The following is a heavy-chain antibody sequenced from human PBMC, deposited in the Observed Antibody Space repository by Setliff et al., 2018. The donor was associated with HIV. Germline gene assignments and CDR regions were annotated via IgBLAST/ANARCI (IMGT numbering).Heavy chain of an antibody. D-gene: IGHD2-15*01. CDR1: GYTFTGYY. Sequence: SVKVSCKASGYTFTGYYMHWVRQAPGQGLEWMGGIIPIFGTPNYAQKFKGRLTITADESTSTVYMELSSLRSEDTAVYYCARDSRDIVVVIAPEPEPYYYYGMDVWGEGTTVTV. CDR2: IIPIFGTP. V-gene: IGHV1-69*13. J-gene: IGHJ6*02. CDR3: ARDSRDIVVVIAPEPEPYYYYGMDV.